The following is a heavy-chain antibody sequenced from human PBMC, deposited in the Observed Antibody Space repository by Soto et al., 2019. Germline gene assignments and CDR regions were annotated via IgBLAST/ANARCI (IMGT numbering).Heavy chain of an antibody. V-gene: IGHV5-51*01. CDR1: GYSFTSYW. D-gene: IGHD5-12*01. Sequence: GESLKISCKGSGYSFTSYWIGWVRQMPGKGLEWMGIIYPGDSDTRYSPSFQGQVTISADKSISTAYLQWSSLKASDTAMYYCARSQGASGYEGDTYYYDGIDVWGQGTTVTVSS. CDR2: IYPGDSDT. J-gene: IGHJ6*02. CDR3: ARSQGASGYEGDTYYYDGIDV.